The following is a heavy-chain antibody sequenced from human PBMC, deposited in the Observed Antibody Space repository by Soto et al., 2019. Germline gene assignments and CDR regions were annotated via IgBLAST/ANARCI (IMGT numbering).Heavy chain of an antibody. D-gene: IGHD5-18*01. Sequence: GGSLRLSCAASGFTFSSYSMNWVRQAPGKGLEWVSSISSSSSYIYYADSVKGRFTISRDNAKNSLYLQMNSLRAEDTAVYYCARSRLQGYYYYGMDVWGPGTTVTVSS. CDR2: ISSSSSYI. V-gene: IGHV3-21*01. CDR1: GFTFSSYS. CDR3: ARSRLQGYYYYGMDV. J-gene: IGHJ6*02.